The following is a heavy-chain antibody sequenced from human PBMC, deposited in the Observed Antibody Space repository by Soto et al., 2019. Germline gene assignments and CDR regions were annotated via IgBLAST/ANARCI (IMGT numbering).Heavy chain of an antibody. V-gene: IGHV4-31*03. D-gene: IGHD3-22*01. J-gene: IGHJ4*02. Sequence: QVQLQESGPGLVKPSQTLSLTCTVSGGSISSGGYYWSWIRQHPGKGLEWIGYIYYSGSTYYNPSLKRRVTISVDTSKNQFSLKLSSVTAADTAVYYCARGGYYDSSGYRANFDYWGQGTLVTVSS. CDR3: ARGGYYDSSGYRANFDY. CDR2: IYYSGST. CDR1: GGSISSGGYY.